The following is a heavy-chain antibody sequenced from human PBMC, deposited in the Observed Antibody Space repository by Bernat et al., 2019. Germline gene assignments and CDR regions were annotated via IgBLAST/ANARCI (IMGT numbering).Heavy chain of an antibody. V-gene: IGHV3-30*18. CDR1: GFTFSRNG. J-gene: IGHJ5*02. Sequence: QVQLVESGGGVVQPGRSLRLSCAASGFTFSRNGMHWVRQAPGKGLEWVTYISPDGTTTYYVDSVKGRFTISRDNSKNTLYLQMNSLRAEDTAVYYCVKENSPAHTICWFDPRGQGTLVTVSS. D-gene: IGHD3-3*01. CDR3: VKENSPAHTICWFDP. CDR2: ISPDGTTT.